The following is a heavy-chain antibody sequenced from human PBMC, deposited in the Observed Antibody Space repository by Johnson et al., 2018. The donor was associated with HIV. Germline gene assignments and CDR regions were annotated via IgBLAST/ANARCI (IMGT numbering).Heavy chain of an antibody. V-gene: IGHV3-30*04. Sequence: QEKLVESGGGLVRPGGSLRLSCAASGFTFSSYAMHWVRQAPGKGLEWVAVIWYDGSNKYYADSVKGRFTISRDNSKNTLYLQMNSLRAEDTAIYYCARDSGEQLRCAFDIWGQGTMVTVSS. CDR1: GFTFSSYA. D-gene: IGHD3-10*01. CDR3: ARDSGEQLRCAFDI. J-gene: IGHJ3*02. CDR2: IWYDGSNK.